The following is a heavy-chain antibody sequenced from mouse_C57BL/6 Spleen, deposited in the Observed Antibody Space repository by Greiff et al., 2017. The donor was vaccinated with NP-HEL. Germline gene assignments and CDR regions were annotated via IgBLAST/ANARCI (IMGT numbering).Heavy chain of an antibody. CDR3: ARASDYAWFAY. D-gene: IGHD2-4*01. J-gene: IGHJ3*01. CDR1: GFTFSDFY. CDR2: SRNKANDYTT. V-gene: IGHV7-1*01. Sequence: DVMLVESGGGLVQSGRSLRLSCATSGFTFSDFYMEWVRQAPGKGLEWIAASRNKANDYTTEYSASVKGRFIVSRDTSQSILYLQMNALRAEDTAIYYCARASDYAWFAYWGQGTLVTVSA.